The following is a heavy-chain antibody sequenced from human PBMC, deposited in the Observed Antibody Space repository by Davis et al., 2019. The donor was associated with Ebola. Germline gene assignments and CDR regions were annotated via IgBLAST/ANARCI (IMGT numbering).Heavy chain of an antibody. V-gene: IGHV3-23*01. J-gene: IGHJ4*02. D-gene: IGHD6-19*01. CDR1: GFTFSSYA. CDR2: ISGSGDTS. CDR3: ARAVAATWSPFDN. Sequence: PGGSLRLSCAASGFTFSSYAMSWVRQAPGKGLEWVSGISGSGDTSYYADSVKGRFTISRGNSKNTLSLQMNSLRAEDTAVYYCARAVAATWSPFDNWGQGTLVTVSS.